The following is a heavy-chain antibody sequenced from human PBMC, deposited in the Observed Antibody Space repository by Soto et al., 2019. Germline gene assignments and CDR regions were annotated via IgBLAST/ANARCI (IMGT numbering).Heavy chain of an antibody. CDR1: GFTFSSYS. Sequence: GGSLRLSCAASGFTFSSYSMNWVRQAPGKGLEWVSSISSSSSYIYYADSVKGRFTISRDNAKNSLYLQMNSLRAEDTAVYYCARDLTRTGDPVHYYYGMDVWGQGTTVTVSS. V-gene: IGHV3-21*01. CDR3: ARDLTRTGDPVHYYYGMDV. D-gene: IGHD7-27*01. CDR2: ISSSSSYI. J-gene: IGHJ6*02.